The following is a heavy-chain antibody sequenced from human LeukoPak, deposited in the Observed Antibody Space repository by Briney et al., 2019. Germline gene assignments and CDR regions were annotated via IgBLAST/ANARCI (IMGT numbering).Heavy chain of an antibody. CDR1: GGTFSSYA. CDR3: ASRPYCSSTSCYTHGAESAAYYYYMDV. D-gene: IGHD2-2*02. CDR2: IIPIFGTA. V-gene: IGHV1-69*05. Sequence: SVKVSCKASGGTFSSYAISWVRQAPGQGLEWMGGIIPIFGTANYAQKFQGRVTITTDESTSTAHMELSSLRSEDTAVYYCASRPYCSSTSCYTHGAESAAYYYYMDVWGKGTTVTVSS. J-gene: IGHJ6*03.